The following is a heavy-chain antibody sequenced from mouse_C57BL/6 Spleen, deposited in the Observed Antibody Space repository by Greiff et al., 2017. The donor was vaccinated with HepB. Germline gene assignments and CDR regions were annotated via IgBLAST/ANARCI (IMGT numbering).Heavy chain of an antibody. CDR1: GYTFTSYW. CDR3: AGVGPVYYDYGMAPIGNAMDY. J-gene: IGHJ4*01. D-gene: IGHD2-4*01. V-gene: IGHV1-61*01. CDR2: IYPSDSET. Sequence: QVHVKQSGAELVRPGSSVKLSCKASGYTFTSYWMDWVKQRPGQGLEWIGNIYPSDSETHYNQKFKDKATLTVDKSSSTAYVQLSSLTSEDSAVYYCAGVGPVYYDYGMAPIGNAMDYWGQGTSVTVSS.